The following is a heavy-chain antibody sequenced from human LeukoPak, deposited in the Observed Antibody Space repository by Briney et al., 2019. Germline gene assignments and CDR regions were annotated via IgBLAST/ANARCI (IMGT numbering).Heavy chain of an antibody. CDR3: AKDLGGEGGSGFPGY. CDR1: GFTFSSYA. J-gene: IGHJ4*02. Sequence: GGCLRLSCAASGFTFSSYAMSWVRQVPGKGLEWVSAMSGSGSDTYYADSVKGRFTISRDNSKSTLYLQMNSLRAEDTALYYCAKDLGGEGGSGFPGYWGQGTLVTVSS. D-gene: IGHD3-10*01. V-gene: IGHV3-23*01. CDR2: MSGSGSDT.